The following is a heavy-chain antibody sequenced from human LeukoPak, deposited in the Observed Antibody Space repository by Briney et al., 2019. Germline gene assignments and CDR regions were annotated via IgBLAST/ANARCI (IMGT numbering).Heavy chain of an antibody. CDR1: GFTFSSYG. CDR2: ISYDGSNK. Sequence: GGSLRLSCAASGFTFSSYGMHWVRQAPGKGLEWVAVISYDGSNKYYADSVKGRFTISRDNSKNTLYLQMNSLRAEDTAVYYCAKNPNYDFWSGPDYWGQGTLVTVSS. J-gene: IGHJ4*02. CDR3: AKNPNYDFWSGPDY. D-gene: IGHD3-3*01. V-gene: IGHV3-30*18.